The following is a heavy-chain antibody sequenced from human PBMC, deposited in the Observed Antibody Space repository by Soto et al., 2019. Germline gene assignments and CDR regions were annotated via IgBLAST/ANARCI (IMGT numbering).Heavy chain of an antibody. J-gene: IGHJ4*02. Sequence: QTGGSLRLSCTASGFTFGDYAVSWVRQAPGKGLEWVGFIKSKAYGGTTEYAASVRGRFTISRDDSKSIAYLQMNSLKTEDTAVYYCTTGPRGVVISVDYWGLGTLVTVSS. D-gene: IGHD3-3*01. V-gene: IGHV3-49*04. CDR3: TTGPRGVVISVDY. CDR2: IKSKAYGGTT. CDR1: GFTFGDYA.